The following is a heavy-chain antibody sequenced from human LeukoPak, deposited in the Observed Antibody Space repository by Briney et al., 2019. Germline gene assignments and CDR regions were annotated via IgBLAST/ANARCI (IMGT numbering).Heavy chain of an antibody. CDR3: AKDGSWGDYYFYFYIDV. D-gene: IGHD3-16*01. CDR2: ISGSGAYT. Sequence: GGSLRLSCAASGFTFSSYAMSWVRQAPGKGLEWVSTISGSGAYTYYADSAKGRFTISRDNSKNTLYLQMNSLRAEDTALYYCAKDGSWGDYYFYFYIDVWGKGTTVTVSS. CDR1: GFTFSSYA. J-gene: IGHJ6*03. V-gene: IGHV3-23*01.